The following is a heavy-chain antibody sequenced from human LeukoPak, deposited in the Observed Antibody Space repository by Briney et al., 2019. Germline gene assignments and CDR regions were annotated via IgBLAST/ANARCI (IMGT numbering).Heavy chain of an antibody. V-gene: IGHV3-30-3*01. J-gene: IGHJ4*02. CDR1: GLTFSKYA. CDR2: ISYDGSNK. CDR3: ARRRTRSEYYYDSSAYFDY. Sequence: GGSLRLSCAASGLTFSKYAMSWVRQAPGKGLEWVAVISYDGSNKYYADSVKGRFTISRDNSKNTLYLQMNSLRAEDTAVYYCARRRTRSEYYYDSSAYFDYWGQGTLVTVSS. D-gene: IGHD3-22*01.